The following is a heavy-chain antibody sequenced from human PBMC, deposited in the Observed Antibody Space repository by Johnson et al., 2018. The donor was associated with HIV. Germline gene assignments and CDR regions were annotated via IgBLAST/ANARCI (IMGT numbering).Heavy chain of an antibody. CDR1: GFTFDEYA. Sequence: VYLVESGGGLVQPGRSLRLSCAASGFTFDEYAMHWVRQAPGKGLEWVSGISWNRGSIGYADSVKGRFTISRDNSKNTLYLQMNSLRAEDTAVYYCAKGPQGIATPDAFDIWGQGTMVTVSS. CDR2: ISWNRGSI. J-gene: IGHJ3*02. D-gene: IGHD2-21*01. CDR3: AKGPQGIATPDAFDI. V-gene: IGHV3-9*01.